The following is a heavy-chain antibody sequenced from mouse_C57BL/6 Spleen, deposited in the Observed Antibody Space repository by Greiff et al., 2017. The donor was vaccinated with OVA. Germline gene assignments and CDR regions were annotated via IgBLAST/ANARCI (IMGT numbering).Heavy chain of an antibody. CDR2: ILPGSGST. V-gene: IGHV1-9*01. CDR1: GYTFTGYW. D-gene: IGHD1-1*01. CDR3: ATTPSLYGSSSYYAMDY. J-gene: IGHJ4*01. Sequence: QVQLQQSGAELMKPGASVKLSCKATGYTFTGYWIEWVKQRPGHGLEWIGEILPGSGSTNYNEKFKGKATFTADTSSNTAYMQLSSLTTEDSAIYYCATTPSLYGSSSYYAMDYWGQGTSVTVSS.